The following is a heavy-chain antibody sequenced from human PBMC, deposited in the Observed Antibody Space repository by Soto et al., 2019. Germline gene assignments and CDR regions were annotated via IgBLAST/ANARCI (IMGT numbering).Heavy chain of an antibody. J-gene: IGHJ4*02. CDR1: GGSFSDFA. D-gene: IGHD1-26*01. CDR2: IIPMFAAS. V-gene: IGHV1-69*01. CDR3: ARDGGRHSGGIDY. Sequence: QVQLAQSGAEVRKPGSSVKVSCGASGGSFSDFAFSWVRQAPGQGLEWMGGIIPMFAASKYAQRFQDRVTITADESTSTAYMELSSLRSEDTAVYYCARDGGRHSGGIDYWGQGTLVTVSS.